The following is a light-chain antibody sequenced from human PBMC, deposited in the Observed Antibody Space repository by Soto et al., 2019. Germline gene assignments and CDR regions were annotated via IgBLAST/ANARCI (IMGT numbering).Light chain of an antibody. CDR1: QSVSSK. CDR2: GAS. Sequence: ETVMTQSTATLSVSAGERATLSCRASQSVSSKLAWYQQKPVQAPRLLIYGASTRATGTPARFSGSGSATEFTLSVSGLQSEDSAVYYCQQYNNWPPITFGQGTRLEI. J-gene: IGKJ5*01. V-gene: IGKV3D-15*01. CDR3: QQYNNWPPIT.